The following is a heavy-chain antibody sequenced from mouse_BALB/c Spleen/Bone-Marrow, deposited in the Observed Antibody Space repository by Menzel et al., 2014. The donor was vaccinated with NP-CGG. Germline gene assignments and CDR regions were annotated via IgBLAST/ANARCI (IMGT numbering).Heavy chain of an antibody. CDR2: IDPANGNT. CDR1: GFNIKDTY. V-gene: IGHV14-3*02. D-gene: IGHD1-1*01. J-gene: IGHJ2*01. Sequence: QLQQSGAELVKPGASVKLSCTASGFNIKDTYMHWVKQRPERGLEWIGRIDPANGNTKYDPKFQGKATITADTSSNTAYLQLSSLTSEDTAVYYCASYYYGHYFDYWGQGTTLTVSS. CDR3: ASYYYGHYFDY.